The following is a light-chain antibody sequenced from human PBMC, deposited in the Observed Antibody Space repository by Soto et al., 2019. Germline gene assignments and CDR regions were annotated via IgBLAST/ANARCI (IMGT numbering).Light chain of an antibody. J-gene: IGLJ2*01. CDR1: SSDVGGYNY. CDR3: SSYAGSNNLVV. CDR2: EVS. V-gene: IGLV2-8*01. Sequence: QSALTQPPSASGSPGQSVTISCTGTSSDVGGYNYVSWYQQHPGKAPKLMIYEVSKRPSGVPDRFSGSKSGNTASLTVSGLKTEDEDDYYCSSYAGSNNLVVFGGGTKLTVL.